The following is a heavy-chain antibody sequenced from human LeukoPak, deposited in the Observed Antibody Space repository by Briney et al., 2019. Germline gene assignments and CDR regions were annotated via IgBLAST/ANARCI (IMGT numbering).Heavy chain of an antibody. D-gene: IGHD2-2*01. CDR1: GXTFSSYA. Sequence: GGSLRLSCAASGXTFSSYAMSWVRQAPGKGLEWVSAISGSGGSTYYADSVKGRFTISRDNSKNTLYLQMNSLRAEDTAVYYCAKDLRKYCSSTSCLMDVWGQGTTVTVSS. CDR2: ISGSGGST. V-gene: IGHV3-23*01. J-gene: IGHJ6*02. CDR3: AKDLRKYCSSTSCLMDV.